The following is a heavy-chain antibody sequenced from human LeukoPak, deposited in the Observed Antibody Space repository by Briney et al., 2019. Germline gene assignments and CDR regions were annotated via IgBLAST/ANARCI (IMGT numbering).Heavy chain of an antibody. J-gene: IGHJ4*02. V-gene: IGHV3-7*01. Sequence: GGSLRLSCAASGFTFSSYWMSWVGQAPGKGREWGATIKQDGSEKYYVDSVKGRFTIPRDNAKNSLYLQMSSVRAEDTAVYYCARVGCTSTSCLANWGQGTLVTVSS. CDR2: IKQDGSEK. CDR1: GFTFSSYW. D-gene: IGHD2-2*01. CDR3: ARVGCTSTSCLAN.